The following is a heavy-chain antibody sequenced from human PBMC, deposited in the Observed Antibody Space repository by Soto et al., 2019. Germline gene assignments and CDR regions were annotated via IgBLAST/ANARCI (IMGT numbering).Heavy chain of an antibody. CDR1: GGSISSSSYY. CDR3: ASGGLWFGELSTKPYNWFDP. J-gene: IGHJ5*02. CDR2: IYYSGST. Sequence: SETLSLTCTVSGGSISSSSYYWGWIRQPPGKGLEWIGSIYYSGSTYYNPSLKSRVTVSVDTSKNQFSLKLSSVTAADTAVYYCASGGLWFGELSTKPYNWFDPWGQGTLVTVSS. V-gene: IGHV4-39*01. D-gene: IGHD3-10*01.